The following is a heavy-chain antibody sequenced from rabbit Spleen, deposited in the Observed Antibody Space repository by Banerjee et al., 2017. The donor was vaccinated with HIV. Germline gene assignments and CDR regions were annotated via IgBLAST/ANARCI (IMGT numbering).Heavy chain of an antibody. CDR2: ISGNTGNT. CDR3: GRATKSAAYRIDL. J-gene: IGHJ6*01. V-gene: IGHV1S40*01. CDR1: GFTLSSYW. Sequence: QSLEESGGDLVKPGASLTLTCTASGFTLSSYWMCWVRQAPGKGLEWIGCISGNTGNTYYASWVNGRFTISKTSTTVDLKVNSLTAADTATYFCGRATKSAAYRIDLWGPGTLVTVS. D-gene: IGHD6-1*01.